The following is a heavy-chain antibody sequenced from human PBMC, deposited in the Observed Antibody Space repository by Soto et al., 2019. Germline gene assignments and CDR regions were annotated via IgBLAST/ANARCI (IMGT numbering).Heavy chain of an antibody. Sequence: QVQLVESGGGVVQPGRSLRLSCAASGFTFSSYAMHWVRQAPGKGLEWVAVISYDGSNKYYADSVKGRFTISRDNSKNTRYLKMNSLRAGATAVYYCARDLFCSGGSCYSRGFAYWGQGTLVPVSS. CDR1: GFTFSSYA. J-gene: IGHJ4*02. V-gene: IGHV3-30-3*01. CDR3: ARDLFCSGGSCYSRGFAY. D-gene: IGHD2-15*01. CDR2: ISYDGSNK.